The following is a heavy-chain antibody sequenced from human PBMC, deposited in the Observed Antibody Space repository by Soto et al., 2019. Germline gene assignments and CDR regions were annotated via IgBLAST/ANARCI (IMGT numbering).Heavy chain of an antibody. CDR1: GFSLSTSGVG. D-gene: IGHD3-10*01. CDR3: ALKGLDSGSRDRWFDP. J-gene: IGHJ5*01. Sequence: QITLKESGPTLVKPTQTLTLTCTFSGFSLSTSGVGVGWIRQPPGEAPEWLALLYWDDNKRYNPSLKNRLTITMDTSKNQVVLTVANMDPVDTATYYCALKGLDSGSRDRWFDPWGQGTLVTVSS. CDR2: LYWDDNK. V-gene: IGHV2-5*02.